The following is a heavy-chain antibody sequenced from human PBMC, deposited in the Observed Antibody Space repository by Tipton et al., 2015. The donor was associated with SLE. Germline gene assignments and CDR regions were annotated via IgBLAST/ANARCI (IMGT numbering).Heavy chain of an antibody. CDR2: TNQDESEK. J-gene: IGHJ4*02. CDR3: ARDRGYSTFDY. CDR1: GFTFNTYW. Sequence: SLRLSCAASGFTFNTYWMSWVRQAPGKGLEWVANTNQDESEKNYVDSVKGRFTISRDNAKKSLYLQMNSLRAEDTAVYYCARDRGYSTFDYWGQGTLVTVSS. V-gene: IGHV3-7*03. D-gene: IGHD4-11*01.